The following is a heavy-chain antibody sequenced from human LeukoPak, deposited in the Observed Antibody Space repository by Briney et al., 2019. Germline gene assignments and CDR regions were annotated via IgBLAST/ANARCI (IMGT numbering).Heavy chain of an antibody. J-gene: IGHJ5*02. CDR2: IYTSGTT. Sequence: PSETLSLTCTISGGSISSDYRSWIRQPAGKGLEWIGRIYTSGTTNYHPSLKSRVTLSVDTSKNQFSLKLTSVTAADTAVYYCARGTTSRRGFDPWGQGTLVTVSS. CDR1: GGSISSDY. V-gene: IGHV4-4*07. CDR3: ARGTTSRRGFDP. D-gene: IGHD2-2*01.